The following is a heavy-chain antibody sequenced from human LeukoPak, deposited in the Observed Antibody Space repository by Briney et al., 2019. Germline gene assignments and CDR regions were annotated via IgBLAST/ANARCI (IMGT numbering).Heavy chain of an antibody. Sequence: GGSLRLSCAASGFTFTTYWMPWVRQAPGKGLEWVTNIKQDGSEKYYVDSVKGRFTISRDNAESSLYLQMSSLRAEDTAVYYCARGRGVDYWGQGTLVTVSS. CDR2: IKQDGSEK. V-gene: IGHV3-7*01. J-gene: IGHJ4*02. CDR1: GFTFTTYW. CDR3: ARGRGVDY. D-gene: IGHD3-10*01.